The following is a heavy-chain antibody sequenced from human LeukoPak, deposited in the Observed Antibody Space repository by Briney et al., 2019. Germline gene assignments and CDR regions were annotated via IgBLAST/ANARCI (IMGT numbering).Heavy chain of an antibody. Sequence: GESLKISCKGSGYSFAYYWIGWVRQMPGKGLEWMGIIYPADSDTRYSPSFQGQVTISADKSISTAYLQWSSLKASDTAMYYCARTYCSSTSCSPEYFQHWGQGTLVTVSS. J-gene: IGHJ1*01. CDR1: GYSFAYYW. CDR2: IYPADSDT. V-gene: IGHV5-51*01. CDR3: ARTYCSSTSCSPEYFQH. D-gene: IGHD2-2*01.